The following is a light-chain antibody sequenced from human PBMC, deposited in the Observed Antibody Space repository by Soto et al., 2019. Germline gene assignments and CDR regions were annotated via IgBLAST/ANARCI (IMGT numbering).Light chain of an antibody. J-gene: IGKJ1*01. CDR1: QSVSSS. CDR3: QQYGTAPWT. Sequence: EMVMTQSPATLSVSPGERVTLSCRASQSVSSSLAWYQQRPGQAPRLLIYGASTRATGIPARFSGSGSGTEFTLTISTLQSEDFAVYYCQQYGTAPWTFGQGTKVDNK. V-gene: IGKV3-15*01. CDR2: GAS.